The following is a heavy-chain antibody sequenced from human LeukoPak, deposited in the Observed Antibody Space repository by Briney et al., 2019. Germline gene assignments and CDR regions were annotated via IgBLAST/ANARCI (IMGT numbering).Heavy chain of an antibody. Sequence: SQTLSLTCTVSGGSGASISSGGYYWGWIRQPPGKGLEWIGTIYYSGTTYYNPSLKSRVTISVETSKNQFSLKLSSVTAADTAVYYCARLPGANWGSVDAFDIWGQGTMVTVSS. D-gene: IGHD7-27*01. CDR1: GGSGASISSGGYY. J-gene: IGHJ3*02. CDR2: IYYSGTT. V-gene: IGHV4-39*01. CDR3: ARLPGANWGSVDAFDI.